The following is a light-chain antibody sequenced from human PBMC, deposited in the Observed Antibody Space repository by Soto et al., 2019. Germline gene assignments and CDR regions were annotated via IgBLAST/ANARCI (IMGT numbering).Light chain of an antibody. CDR3: QQYNNWPLT. V-gene: IGKV3-15*01. CDR2: DAS. CDR1: QSVSSN. J-gene: IGKJ4*01. Sequence: EIVMTQSPATLSVSPGERATLSCRASQSVSSNFAWYQQKPGQAPRLLIYDASTRATGIPARFGGSGSGTAFTLTISSLQSEDSAVYYCQQYNNWPLTFGGGTKVEIK.